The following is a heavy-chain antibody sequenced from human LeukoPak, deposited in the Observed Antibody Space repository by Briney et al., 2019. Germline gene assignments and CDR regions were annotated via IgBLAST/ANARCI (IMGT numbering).Heavy chain of an antibody. CDR3: AKQLGSCSAGSCYFPY. V-gene: IGHV3-23*01. D-gene: IGHD2-15*01. CDR2: ISNNGGYT. CDR1: GFTISSSA. J-gene: IGHJ4*02. Sequence: GSLCLSCATSGFTISSSAMSWVRQAPGKGLERVSAISNNGGYTYYADSVQGRFTISRDNSKSTLCLQMNSLRAADTAVYYCAKQLGSCSAGSCYFPYWGQGPLVTVSS.